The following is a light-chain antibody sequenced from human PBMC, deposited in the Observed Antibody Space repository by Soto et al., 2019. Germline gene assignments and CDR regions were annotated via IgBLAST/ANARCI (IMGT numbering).Light chain of an antibody. CDR2: EVN. J-gene: IGLJ2*01. CDR1: SSDVGSYNR. Sequence: QSALTQPPSVSGSPGQSVTISCTGTSSDVGSYNRVSWYQQPPGTAPKLMIYEVNNRPSGVPDRFSGSKSGNTSSLTISGLQDEDEADYYCCSYTSSSVLFGGGTKLTVL. CDR3: CSYTSSSVL. V-gene: IGLV2-18*02.